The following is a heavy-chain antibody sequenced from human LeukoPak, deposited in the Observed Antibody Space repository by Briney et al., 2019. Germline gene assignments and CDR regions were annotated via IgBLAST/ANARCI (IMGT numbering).Heavy chain of an antibody. V-gene: IGHV4-39*07. Sequence: SETLSLTCTVSGGSISSSSYYWGWIRQPPGKGLEWIGSIYYSGGTYYNPSLKSRVTISVDTSKNQFSLKLSSVTAADTAVYYCARVGDGIAVAGTYYMDVWGKGTTVTVSS. J-gene: IGHJ6*03. CDR3: ARVGDGIAVAGTYYMDV. D-gene: IGHD6-19*01. CDR2: IYYSGGT. CDR1: GGSISSSSYY.